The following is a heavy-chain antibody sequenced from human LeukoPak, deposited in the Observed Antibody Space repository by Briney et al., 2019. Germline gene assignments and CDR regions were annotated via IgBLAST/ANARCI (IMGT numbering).Heavy chain of an antibody. CDR3: AIHRGYTSSFDY. Sequence: GGSLRLSCAASGFTFSTSGMHWVRQAPGKGLEWVAFIRFDGSNKYYADSVKGRFTISRDNPKNALYLQMNSLRAEDTAVYYCAIHRGYTSSFDYWGQGTLVTVSS. J-gene: IGHJ4*02. V-gene: IGHV3-30*02. CDR1: GFTFSTSG. CDR2: IRFDGSNK. D-gene: IGHD6-19*01.